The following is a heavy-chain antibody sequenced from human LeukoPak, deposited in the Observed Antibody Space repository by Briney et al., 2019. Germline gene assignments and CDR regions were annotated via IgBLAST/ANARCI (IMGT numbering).Heavy chain of an antibody. J-gene: IGHJ4*02. CDR1: GGSISSSSYY. CDR3: ARGHSSGSPGY. Sequence: PSETLSLTCTVSGGSISSSSYYWGWIRQPPGKGLEWIGSIYYSGSTYYNPSLKSRVTISVDTSKNQFSLKLSSVTAADTAVYYCARGHSSGSPGYWGQGTLVTVSS. D-gene: IGHD6-19*01. CDR2: IYYSGST. V-gene: IGHV4-39*07.